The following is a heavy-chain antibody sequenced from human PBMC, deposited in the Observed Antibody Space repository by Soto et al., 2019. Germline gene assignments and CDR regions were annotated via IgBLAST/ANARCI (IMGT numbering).Heavy chain of an antibody. CDR1: GGSISDGAYY. CDR2: IYESGNT. Sequence: QVQLQESGPGLVKPSQTLSLTCTVSGGSISDGAYYWSWIRQPPGKGLEWIGHIYESGNTYNNPSLKSRLTISVDTSKNHCSLTLNSVTAADTDVYYCTSGLSGDKVEQWGQGTLVTVSS. CDR3: TSGLSGDKVEQ. J-gene: IGHJ4*02. D-gene: IGHD2-21*01. V-gene: IGHV4-30-4*01.